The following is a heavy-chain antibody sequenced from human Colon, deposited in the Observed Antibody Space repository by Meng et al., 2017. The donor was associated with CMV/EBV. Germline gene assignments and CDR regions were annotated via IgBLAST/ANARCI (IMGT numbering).Heavy chain of an antibody. CDR2: ISSDGRNT. Sequence: GESLKISCAVSEFAFSSYSMHWVRQAPGKGLEYVSAISSDGRNTYYADSVKGRFSVSRDNSKNTLFLQMDSLRAEDTAVYYCATDPSTETTNYWGQGTLVTVSS. V-gene: IGHV3-64*02. J-gene: IGHJ4*02. CDR3: ATDPSTETTNY. CDR1: EFAFSSYS. D-gene: IGHD4-17*01.